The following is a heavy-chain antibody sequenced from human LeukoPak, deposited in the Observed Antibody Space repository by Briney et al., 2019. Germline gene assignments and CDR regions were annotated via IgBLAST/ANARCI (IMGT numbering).Heavy chain of an antibody. CDR2: INPSGGST. CDR3: AREGYDFWSGYYPSYFDY. J-gene: IGHJ4*02. CDR1: GYTFTGYY. D-gene: IGHD3-3*01. Sequence: ASVKVSCKASGYTFTGYYMHWVRQAPGQGLEWMGIINPSGGSTSYAQKFQGRVTMTRDTSTSTVYMELSSLRSEDTAVYYCAREGYDFWSGYYPSYFDYWGQGTLVTVSS. V-gene: IGHV1-46*01.